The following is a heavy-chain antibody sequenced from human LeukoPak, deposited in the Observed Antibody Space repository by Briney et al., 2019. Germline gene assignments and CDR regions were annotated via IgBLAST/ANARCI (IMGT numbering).Heavy chain of an antibody. CDR3: AGMTTVTSYYYYYMDV. J-gene: IGHJ6*03. CDR2: ISAYNGNT. Sequence: ASVKVSCKASGYTFTSYGISWVRQAPGQGLEWMGWISAYNGNTNYAQKLQGRVTMTTGTSTSTAYMELRSLRSDDTAVYYCAGMTTVTSYYYYYMDVWGKGTTVTVSS. V-gene: IGHV1-18*01. CDR1: GYTFTSYG. D-gene: IGHD4-17*01.